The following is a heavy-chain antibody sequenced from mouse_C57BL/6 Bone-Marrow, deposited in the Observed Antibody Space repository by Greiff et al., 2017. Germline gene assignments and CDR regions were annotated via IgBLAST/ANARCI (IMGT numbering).Heavy chain of an antibody. CDR1: GYTFTSYG. J-gene: IGHJ3*01. D-gene: IGHD1-1*01. CDR2: IYPRSGNT. CDR3: ARSDYYGSIPWFAY. V-gene: IGHV1-81*01. Sequence: LEESGAELARPGASVKLSCKASGYTFTSYGISWVKQRTGQGLEWIGEIYPRSGNTYYNEKFKGKATLTADKSSSTAYMELRSLTSEDSAVYFCARSDYYGSIPWFAYWGQGTLVTVSA.